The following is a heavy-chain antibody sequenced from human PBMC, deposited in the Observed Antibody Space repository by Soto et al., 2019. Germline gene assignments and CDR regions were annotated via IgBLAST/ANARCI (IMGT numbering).Heavy chain of an antibody. J-gene: IGHJ3*02. V-gene: IGHV3-30-3*01. CDR2: ISYDGSNK. Sequence: GGSLRLSCAASGFTISSYAMHWVRQAPGKGLEWVAVISYDGSNKYYADSVKGRFTISRDNSKNTLYLQMNSLRAEDTAVYYCARDGLPAKRELDAFDIWGQGTMVTVSS. CDR1: GFTISSYA. D-gene: IGHD2-2*01. CDR3: ARDGLPAKRELDAFDI.